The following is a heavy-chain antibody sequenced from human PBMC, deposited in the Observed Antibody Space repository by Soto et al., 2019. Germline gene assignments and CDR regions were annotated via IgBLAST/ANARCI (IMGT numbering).Heavy chain of an antibody. J-gene: IGHJ4*02. D-gene: IGHD1-26*01. Sequence: GGSLRLSCAASGFTFSSYAMSWVRQAPGKWLEWVSAIGASGAGTYYAEYVKGRFTISRDNSKNTLYLQMNSLRAEDTAVYYCALRKTGSYFDYWGQGXLVTVYS. CDR2: IGASGAGT. V-gene: IGHV3-23*01. CDR1: GFTFSSYA. CDR3: ALRKTGSYFDY.